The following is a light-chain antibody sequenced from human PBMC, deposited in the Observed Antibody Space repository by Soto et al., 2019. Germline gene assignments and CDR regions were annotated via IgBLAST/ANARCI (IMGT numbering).Light chain of an antibody. V-gene: IGKV1-33*01. CDR3: QQYHNLPLT. J-gene: IGKJ4*01. CDR1: QDISMY. CDR2: DAS. Sequence: DIQMTQSPSSLSASVGDRVTITCHASQDISMYLNWYQQKPGKAPELLIYDASNLETEFPSRFSGAGAGTNFTFNISSLQPEHSATYFCQQYHNLPLTFGGGTKVEV.